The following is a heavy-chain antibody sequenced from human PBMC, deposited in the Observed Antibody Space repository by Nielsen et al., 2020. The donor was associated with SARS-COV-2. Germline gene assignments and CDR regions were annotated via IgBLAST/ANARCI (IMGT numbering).Heavy chain of an antibody. CDR2: ISAYNGNT. Sequence: ASVKVSCKASGYTFTSYGISWVRQAPGQGLEWMGWISAYNGNTNYPQRLQGRVTMTTDTSTSTAYMELRSLRSDDTALYYCARDLRGFGELFFGAFDIWGQGTMVTVSS. CDR1: GYTFTSYG. V-gene: IGHV1-18*01. D-gene: IGHD3-10*01. CDR3: ARDLRGFGELFFGAFDI. J-gene: IGHJ3*02.